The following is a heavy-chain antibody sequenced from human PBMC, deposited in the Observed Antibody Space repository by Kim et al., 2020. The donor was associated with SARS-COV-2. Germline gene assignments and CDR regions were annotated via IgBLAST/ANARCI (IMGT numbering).Heavy chain of an antibody. J-gene: IGHJ3*01. CDR1: GSPFTGYY. V-gene: IGHV1-2*02. D-gene: IGHD2-2*01. Sequence: ASVKVSCKTSGSPFTGYYMHWVRQAPGQGLEWMGWINPNSGTTKYAENFQGRVTMTRDTSINTAYLELSSLRSDDTPVYYCANSINSIDAFDVWGQGTM. CDR2: INPNSGTT. CDR3: ANSINSIDAFDV.